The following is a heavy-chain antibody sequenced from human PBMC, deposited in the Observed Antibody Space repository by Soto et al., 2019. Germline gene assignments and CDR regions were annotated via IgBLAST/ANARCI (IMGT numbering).Heavy chain of an antibody. CDR3: ARRYSSSYYYYYYGMDV. CDR1: GFTFSSYS. J-gene: IGHJ6*02. V-gene: IGHV3-48*02. Sequence: GGSLRLSCAASGFTFSSYSMNWVRQAPGKGLEWVSYISSSSSTIYYADSVKGRFTISRDNAKNSLYLQMNSLRDEDTAVYYCARRYSSSYYYYYYGMDVWGQGTTVTVSS. D-gene: IGHD6-6*01. CDR2: ISSSSSTI.